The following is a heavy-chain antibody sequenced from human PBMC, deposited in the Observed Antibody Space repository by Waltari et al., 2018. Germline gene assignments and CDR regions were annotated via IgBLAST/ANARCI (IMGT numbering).Heavy chain of an antibody. V-gene: IGHV3-21*01. CDR3: ARGSIAACCISDY. D-gene: IGHD3-3*02. J-gene: IGHJ4*02. Sequence: EVQLVESGGGLVKPGGSLRVSCAASGFTFSSYSMNWVRQAPGKGQGLVSVTSIISSRSYQYDAESGQCTFTISNDKTTHYLQLKIQSLEAADIDLYYRARGSIAACCISDYWGQGTLVTVSS. CDR1: GFTFSSYS. CDR2: IISSRSYQ.